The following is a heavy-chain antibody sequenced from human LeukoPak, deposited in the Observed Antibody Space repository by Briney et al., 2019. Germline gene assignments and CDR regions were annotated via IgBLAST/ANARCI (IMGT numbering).Heavy chain of an antibody. Sequence: PSETLSLTYTVSGGSISSYYWSWIRQPPGKGLDWIGYIYYSGSTNYNPSLKSRVTIPVDTSKNQFSLKLSSVTAADTAVYYCARAGGYSYGFNYWGQGTLVTVSS. CDR3: ARAGGYSYGFNY. CDR1: GGSISSYY. D-gene: IGHD5-18*01. J-gene: IGHJ4*02. V-gene: IGHV4-59*01. CDR2: IYYSGST.